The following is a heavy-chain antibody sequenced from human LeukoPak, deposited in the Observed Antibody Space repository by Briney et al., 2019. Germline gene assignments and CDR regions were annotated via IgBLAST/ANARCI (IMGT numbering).Heavy chain of an antibody. CDR2: FDPEDGET. D-gene: IGHD6-13*01. J-gene: IGHJ6*03. Sequence: ASVKVSCKVSGYTLTELSMHWVRQAPGKGLEWMGGFDPEDGETIYAQKFQGRVTMTEDTSTDTAYMELSSLRSEDTAVYYCARAAYSSSWYPIYYYYYMDAWGKGTTVTVSS. CDR1: GYTLTELS. CDR3: ARAAYSSSWYPIYYYYYMDA. V-gene: IGHV1-24*01.